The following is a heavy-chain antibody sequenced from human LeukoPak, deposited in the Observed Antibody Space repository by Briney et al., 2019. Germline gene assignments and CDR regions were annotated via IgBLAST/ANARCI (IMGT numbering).Heavy chain of an antibody. V-gene: IGHV5-51*01. Sequence: GESLRISCKSSGYSFTTSWNGGVRQMPGKGLEWMGIIYPGDSDTRYSPSFQGQVTISADKSINTAYLQWSSLKASDTAMYYWADAGNHDSSGYYPNWGQGTLVTVSS. D-gene: IGHD3-22*01. J-gene: IGHJ4*02. CDR2: IYPGDSDT. CDR3: ADAGNHDSSGYYPN. CDR1: GYSFTTSW.